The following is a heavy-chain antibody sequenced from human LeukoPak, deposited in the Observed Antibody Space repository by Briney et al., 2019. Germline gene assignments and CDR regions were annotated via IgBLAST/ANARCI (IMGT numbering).Heavy chain of an antibody. CDR1: GGSISSYY. V-gene: IGHV4-59*01. Sequence: SEILSLTCTVSGGSISSYYRSWIRQPPGKGLEWIGYIYYSGSTNYNPSLKSRVTISVDTSKNQFSLKLSSVTAADTAVYYCASGSVAAAPYFDYWGQGTLVTVSS. D-gene: IGHD6-13*01. J-gene: IGHJ4*02. CDR3: ASGSVAAAPYFDY. CDR2: IYYSGST.